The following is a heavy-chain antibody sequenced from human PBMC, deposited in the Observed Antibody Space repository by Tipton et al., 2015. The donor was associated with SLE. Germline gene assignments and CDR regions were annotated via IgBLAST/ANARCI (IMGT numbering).Heavy chain of an antibody. J-gene: IGHJ6*03. CDR2: INHSGST. D-gene: IGHD2-8*01. V-gene: IGHV4-34*01. Sequence: TLSLTCAVYGGSFSGYYWSWIRQPPGKGLEWIGEINHSGSTNYNPSLKSRVTISVDTSKNQFSLKLSSVTAADTAVYYCASFPYGYYMDVWGKETTVTVSS. CDR3: ASFPYGYYMDV. CDR1: GGSFSGYY.